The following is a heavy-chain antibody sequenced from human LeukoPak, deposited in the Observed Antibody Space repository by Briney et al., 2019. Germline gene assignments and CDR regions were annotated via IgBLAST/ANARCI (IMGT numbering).Heavy chain of an antibody. V-gene: IGHV3-33*08. Sequence: PGGSLRLSCAAPGFTFSSYWMSWVRQAPGKGLEWVAVIWYDGSNKYYADSVKGRFTISRDNSKNTLYLQMNSLRAEDTAVYYCARDRQWLVQGAFDIWGQGTMVTVSS. D-gene: IGHD6-19*01. CDR1: GFTFSSYW. CDR3: ARDRQWLVQGAFDI. J-gene: IGHJ3*02. CDR2: IWYDGSNK.